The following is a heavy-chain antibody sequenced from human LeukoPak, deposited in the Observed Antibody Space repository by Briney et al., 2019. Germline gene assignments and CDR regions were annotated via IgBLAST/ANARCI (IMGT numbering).Heavy chain of an antibody. D-gene: IGHD2-2*01. Sequence: GESLKISCRGSGYSFTTYWIGWVRQMPGKGLEWMGIIYPGDSDTRYTPSFQGQVTMSADKSINTAYLQWSSLKASDTAMYYCARRQGCPSSSCPPDYWGQGTLVTVSP. J-gene: IGHJ4*02. CDR1: GYSFTTYW. CDR2: IYPGDSDT. V-gene: IGHV5-51*01. CDR3: ARRQGCPSSSCPPDY.